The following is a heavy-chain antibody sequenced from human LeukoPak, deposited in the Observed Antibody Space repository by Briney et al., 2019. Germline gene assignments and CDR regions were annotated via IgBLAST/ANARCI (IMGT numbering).Heavy chain of an antibody. D-gene: IGHD3-10*01. V-gene: IGHV4-4*02. CDR2: IYQSGST. CDR3: ARASPWFGESPGYFDY. J-gene: IGHJ4*02. Sequence: SGTLSLTCAVSGGSVSSGHWWNWVRQPPGKGLEWIGEIYQSGSTNYNPSLKSRVTISVDESKNQFSLRLSSVTAEDTAVYYCARASPWFGESPGYFDYWGQGTLVTVSS. CDR1: GGSVSSGHW.